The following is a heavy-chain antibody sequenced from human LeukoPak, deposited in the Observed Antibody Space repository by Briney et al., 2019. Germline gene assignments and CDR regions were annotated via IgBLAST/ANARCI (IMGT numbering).Heavy chain of an antibody. CDR3: AIVVVPAAISGGWFDP. Sequence: AVTVSYKASGGTFNSYAISWVRQAPGQGMEWMGGIIPIFGTANYAQKLQGRVTITTDESTSTAYMELSSLRSEDTAVDYCAIVVVPAAISGGWFDPWGQGTLVTVSS. CDR1: GGTFNSYA. D-gene: IGHD2-2*01. CDR2: IIPIFGTA. J-gene: IGHJ5*02. V-gene: IGHV1-69*05.